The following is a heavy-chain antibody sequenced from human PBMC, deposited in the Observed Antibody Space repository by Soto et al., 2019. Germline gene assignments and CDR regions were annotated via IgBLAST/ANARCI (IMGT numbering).Heavy chain of an antibody. J-gene: IGHJ4*02. D-gene: IGHD3-22*01. V-gene: IGHV3-74*01. Sequence: PGGPRRLSCAASGFTFSSYWMHWVRQAPGKGMVWVSRINSDGSSTSYADSVKGRFTISRDNAKNTLYLQMNSLRAEDTAVYYCASMDPRLYDSSGYLLNWGQGTLVTVSS. CDR3: ASMDPRLYDSSGYLLN. CDR1: GFTFSSYW. CDR2: INSDGSST.